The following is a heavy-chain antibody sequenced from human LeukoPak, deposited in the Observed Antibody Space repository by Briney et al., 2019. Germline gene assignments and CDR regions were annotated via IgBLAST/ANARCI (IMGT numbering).Heavy chain of an antibody. CDR3: AKKKTGMIVVVIGNYFDY. J-gene: IGHJ4*02. V-gene: IGHV3-23*01. D-gene: IGHD3-22*01. Sequence: PGGSLRLSCAASGFTFSSYAMSWVRQAPGKGLEWVSAISGSGGSTYYADSVKGRFTISRDNSKNTLYLQMNSLRAEDTAVNYCAKKKTGMIVVVIGNYFDYWGQGTLVTVSS. CDR1: GFTFSSYA. CDR2: ISGSGGST.